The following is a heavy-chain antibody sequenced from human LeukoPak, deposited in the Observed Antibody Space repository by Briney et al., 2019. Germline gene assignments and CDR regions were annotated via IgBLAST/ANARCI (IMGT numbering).Heavy chain of an antibody. V-gene: IGHV4-30-2*01. D-gene: IGHD3-10*01. J-gene: IGHJ4*02. CDR1: GGSISSGGYY. CDR3: ARVGTGTRWGYYFDY. CDR2: IYHSGST. Sequence: TSQTLSLTCTVSGGSISSGGYYWSWIRQPPGKGLEWIGYIYHSGSTYYNPSLKSRVTISVDRSKNQFSLKLSSVTAADTAVYYCARVGTGTRWGYYFDYWGQGTLVTVSS.